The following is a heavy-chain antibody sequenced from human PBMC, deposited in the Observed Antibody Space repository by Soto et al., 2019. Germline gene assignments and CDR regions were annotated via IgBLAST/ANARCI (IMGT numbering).Heavy chain of an antibody. J-gene: IGHJ5*02. CDR1: GASISSGDYY. D-gene: IGHD3-3*01. CDR2: ISYRGTT. Sequence: TLSLICTIPGASISSGDYYWSWIRQPPGKGLEWIAYISYRGTTYYNPSLKSRVTMSVDTSKNQFSLKLNSVNAADTAVYYCVRALGSKFMEWPKFHHWGEGT. V-gene: IGHV4-30-4*01. CDR3: VRALGSKFMEWPKFHH.